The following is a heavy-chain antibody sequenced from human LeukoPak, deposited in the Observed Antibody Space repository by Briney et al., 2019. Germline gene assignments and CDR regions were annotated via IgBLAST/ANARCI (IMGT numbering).Heavy chain of an antibody. J-gene: IGHJ4*02. CDR1: GFTFSSYS. CDR2: ISSSSSYI. D-gene: IGHD4-17*01. Sequence: PGGSLRLSCAASGFTFSSYSMNWVRQAPGKGLEWVSSISSSSSYIYYADSVKGRFTISRDNAKNSLYLQMNSLRAEDTAVYYCARVLPSTVTLQEGFDYWGQGTLVTVSS. V-gene: IGHV3-21*01. CDR3: ARVLPSTVTLQEGFDY.